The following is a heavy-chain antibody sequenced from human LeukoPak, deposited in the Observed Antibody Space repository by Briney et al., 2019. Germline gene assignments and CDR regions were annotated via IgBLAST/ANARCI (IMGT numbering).Heavy chain of an antibody. CDR3: ARRRDYYGSGSYGPIYYYGMDV. CDR1: GGSISSYY. J-gene: IGHJ6*02. V-gene: IGHV4-59*01. CDR2: IYYSGST. D-gene: IGHD3-10*01. Sequence: PSETLSLTCTVSGGSISSYYWSWIRQPPGKGLEWIGYIYYSGSTSYNPSLKSRVTISVDTSNNQFSMKLSSVPAADTAVYYCARRRDYYGSGSYGPIYYYGMDVWGQGTTVTVSS.